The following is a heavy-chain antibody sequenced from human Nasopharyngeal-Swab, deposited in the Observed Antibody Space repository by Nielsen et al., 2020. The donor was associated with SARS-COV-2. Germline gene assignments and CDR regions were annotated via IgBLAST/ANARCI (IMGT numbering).Heavy chain of an antibody. CDR1: AFTFSDYY. J-gene: IGHJ6*02. D-gene: IGHD7-27*01. CDR2: ISRTGSFT. CDR3: ARDPHNWGDYYYTMDV. V-gene: IGHV3-11*04. Sequence: GGSLRLSCAASAFTFSDYYMSWLRQVPGKGLECISYISRTGSFTYYADSVKGRFTISRDNAMNSLFLQMNSLRAEDTAVYYCARDPHNWGDYYYTMDVWGQGTTVIVSS.